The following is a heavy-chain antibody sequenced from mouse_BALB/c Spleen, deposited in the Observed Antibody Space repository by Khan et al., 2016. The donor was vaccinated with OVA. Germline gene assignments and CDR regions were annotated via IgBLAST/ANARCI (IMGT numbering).Heavy chain of an antibody. J-gene: IGHJ3*01. D-gene: IGHD2-4*01. V-gene: IGHV3-1*02. Sequence: EVQLQGSGPDLVKPSQSLSLTCTVTGYSITSGYSWHWIRQFPGNKLEWMGYIHHSGYTHYNPSLTRRISITRATYKHKFFLRLTSLTIETTVTYYCARWGDYDVFTYWGQGTLVTVSA. CDR1: GYSITSGYS. CDR3: ARWGDYDVFTY. CDR2: IHHSGYT.